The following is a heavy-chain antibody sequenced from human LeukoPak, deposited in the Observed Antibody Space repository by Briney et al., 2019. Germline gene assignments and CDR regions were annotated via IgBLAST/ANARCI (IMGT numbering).Heavy chain of an antibody. CDR1: GVTFSSYA. D-gene: IGHD2-2*01. CDR2: VISIFGTA. J-gene: IGHJ4*02. Sequence: SVKGSCNASGVTFSSYAISWVRQAPGQGLEWMGGVISIFGTAKYAQKFPGRVTITADESTSTAYMELSSLRPEDTAVYYCARAVGAMPVAPFDYWGQGTLVTVSS. CDR3: ARAVGAMPVAPFDY. V-gene: IGHV1-69*13.